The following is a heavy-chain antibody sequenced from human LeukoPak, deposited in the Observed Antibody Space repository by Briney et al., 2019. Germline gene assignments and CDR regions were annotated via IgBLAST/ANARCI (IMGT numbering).Heavy chain of an antibody. J-gene: IGHJ4*02. Sequence: GGSLRLSCAASGFTFSSYAMSWVRQAPGKGLEWVSAISGSGGSTYYADSVKGRFTISRDNSKNTLYLQMNSLRAEDTAVYYCAKDMDVTIFGVVIIRDYFDYWGQGTLVTVSS. CDR2: ISGSGGST. CDR1: GFTFSSYA. V-gene: IGHV3-23*01. D-gene: IGHD3-3*01. CDR3: AKDMDVTIFGVVIIRDYFDY.